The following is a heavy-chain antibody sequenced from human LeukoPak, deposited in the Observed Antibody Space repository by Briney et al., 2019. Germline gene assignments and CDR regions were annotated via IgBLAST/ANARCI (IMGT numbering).Heavy chain of an antibody. V-gene: IGHV3-30-3*01. CDR1: GFTFSSYA. J-gene: IGHJ4*02. CDR3: ARDDAYGSGSKGDY. D-gene: IGHD3-10*01. Sequence: PGRSLRLSCAASGFTFSSYAMHWVRQAPGKGLEWVAVISYDGSNKYYADSVKGRFTISRDNSKNTLYLQMNSLRAEDTAVYYCARDDAYGSGSKGDYWGQGTLVTVSS. CDR2: ISYDGSNK.